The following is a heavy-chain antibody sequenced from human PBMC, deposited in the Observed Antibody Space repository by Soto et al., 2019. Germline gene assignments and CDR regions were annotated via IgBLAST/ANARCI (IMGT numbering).Heavy chain of an antibody. CDR2: ISGSGGST. Sequence: PVGSLRLSCAASGFTFSSYAMSWVRQAPGKGLEWVSAISGSGGSTYYADSVKGRFTISRDNSKNTLYLQMNSLRAEDTAVYYCANLYYDSSPRYYWGQGTLVTVSS. D-gene: IGHD3-22*01. J-gene: IGHJ4*02. CDR3: ANLYYDSSPRYY. CDR1: GFTFSSYA. V-gene: IGHV3-23*01.